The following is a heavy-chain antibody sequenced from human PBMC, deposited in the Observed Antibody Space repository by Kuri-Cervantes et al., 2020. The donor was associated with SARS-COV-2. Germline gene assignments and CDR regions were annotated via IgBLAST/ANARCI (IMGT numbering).Heavy chain of an antibody. CDR1: GFTFSSYE. CDR3: ASLPEAASGWNGY. Sequence: GESLKISCVASGFTFSSYEMNWVRQTPGKGLEWVSYISASGNTIYYADSVKGRFTISRDNGKNSLYLQMDRLRDEDTGVYYCASLPEAASGWNGYWGRGNLVPVSS. D-gene: IGHD3-10*01. CDR2: ISASGNTI. V-gene: IGHV3-48*03. J-gene: IGHJ4*02.